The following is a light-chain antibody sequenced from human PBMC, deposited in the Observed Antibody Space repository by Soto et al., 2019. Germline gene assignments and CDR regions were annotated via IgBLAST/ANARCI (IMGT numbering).Light chain of an antibody. V-gene: IGKV1-17*03. Sequence: DIQMTQSPSTLSGSVGDRVTITCRASQDINNYLVWFQQKPGTVPKRLIYAASSLQSGVPSRFSGSRSGTEFTLTISSLQPEDFATYYCLQHNSYPLTFGGGTKVDIK. CDR2: AAS. CDR1: QDINNY. J-gene: IGKJ4*01. CDR3: LQHNSYPLT.